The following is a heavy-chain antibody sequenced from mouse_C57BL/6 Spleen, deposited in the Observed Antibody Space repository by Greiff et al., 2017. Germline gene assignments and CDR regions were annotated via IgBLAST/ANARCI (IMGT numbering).Heavy chain of an antibody. CDR3: ARMITTVPFDY. CDR1: GYTFTSYW. V-gene: IGHV1-69*01. Sequence: QVQLQQPGAELVMPGASVKMSCKASGYTFTSYWMHWVKQRPGQGLEWIGEIDPSDSYTNYNQKFKGKSTLTVDKSSSPAYMQLSSLTSEDSAVYYCARMITTVPFDYWGQGTTLTVSS. CDR2: IDPSDSYT. D-gene: IGHD1-1*01. J-gene: IGHJ2*01.